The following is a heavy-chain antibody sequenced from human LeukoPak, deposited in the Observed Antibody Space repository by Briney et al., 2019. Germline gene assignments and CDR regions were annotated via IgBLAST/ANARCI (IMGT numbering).Heavy chain of an antibody. CDR1: GFTFSDYY. CDR2: ISSSSSYT. CDR3: ARGRLRINCSGGSCYPH. J-gene: IGHJ4*02. Sequence: GGSLRLSCAASGFTFSDYYMSWIRQAPGKGLEWVSYISSSSSYTNYADSVKGRFTVSRDNAKNSLYLQMNSLRAEDTAVYYRARGRLRINCSGGSCYPHWGQGTLVTVSS. D-gene: IGHD2-15*01. V-gene: IGHV3-11*05.